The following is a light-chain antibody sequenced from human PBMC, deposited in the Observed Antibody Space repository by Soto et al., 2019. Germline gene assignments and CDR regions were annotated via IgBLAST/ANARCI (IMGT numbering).Light chain of an antibody. J-gene: IGLJ1*01. CDR2: GNS. CDR3: QSYDSSLSGYV. CDR1: SSNIGAGYD. Sequence: QSVLPQPPSVSGAPGQRVTISCTGSSSNIGAGYDVHWYQQLPGTAPKLLIYGNSNRPSGVPDRFSGSKSGTSASLAITGLQAEDEADYCCQSYDSSLSGYVFGTGTKLTVL. V-gene: IGLV1-40*01.